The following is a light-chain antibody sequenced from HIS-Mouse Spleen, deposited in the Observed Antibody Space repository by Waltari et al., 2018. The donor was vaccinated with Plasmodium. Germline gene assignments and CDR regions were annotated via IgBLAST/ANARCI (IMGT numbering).Light chain of an antibody. J-gene: IGKJ2*01. V-gene: IGKV3-20*01. CDR2: GAS. CDR1: QSVSSSY. Sequence: ELVLTQSPGTLSLSLGERATLSCRASQSVSSSYLAWYQQKPGQAHRLLIYGASSRATGIPDRFSGSGSGTDFTLTISRLEAEDFAVYCCQQYGSSPYTFGQGTKLEIK. CDR3: QQYGSSPYT.